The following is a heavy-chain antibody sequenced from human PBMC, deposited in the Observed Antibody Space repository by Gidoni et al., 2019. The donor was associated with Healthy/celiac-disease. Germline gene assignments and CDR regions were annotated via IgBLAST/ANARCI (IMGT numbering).Heavy chain of an antibody. Sequence: QVQLQQWGAGLLKPSETLSLTCAVYGGSFSGYYWSWIRQPPGKGLEWIGEINHSGSTNYNPSLKSRVTISVDTSKNQFSLKLSSVTAADTAVYYCARGRGPRYYYYYMDVWGKGTTVTVSS. V-gene: IGHV4-34*01. CDR2: INHSGST. CDR3: ARGRGPRYYYYYMDV. CDR1: GGSFSGYY. J-gene: IGHJ6*03. D-gene: IGHD3-10*01.